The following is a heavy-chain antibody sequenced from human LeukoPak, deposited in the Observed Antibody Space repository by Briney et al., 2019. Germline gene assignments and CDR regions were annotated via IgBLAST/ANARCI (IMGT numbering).Heavy chain of an antibody. V-gene: IGHV1-69*13. Sequence: SVKVSRKASGGTFSSYAISWVRQAPGQGLEWMGGIIPIFGTANYAQKFQGRVTITADESTSTAYMELSSLRSEDTAVYYCARDSSGYYFPYYFDYWGQGTLVTVSS. CDR3: ARDSSGYYFPYYFDY. D-gene: IGHD3-22*01. CDR1: GGTFSSYA. J-gene: IGHJ4*02. CDR2: IIPIFGTA.